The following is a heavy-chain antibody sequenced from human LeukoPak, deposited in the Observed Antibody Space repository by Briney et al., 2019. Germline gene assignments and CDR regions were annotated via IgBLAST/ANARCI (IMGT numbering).Heavy chain of an antibody. CDR3: ASLRSPDNYYYYYGMDV. CDR1: GGSISSYY. CDR2: NYYSGST. Sequence: SETLSLTCTVSGGSISSYYWSWIRQPAGKGLEWIGYNYYSGSTNSNPSLKSRVTISVDTSKNQFSLKLSSVTAADTAVYYCASLRSPDNYYYYYGMDVWGQGTTVTVSS. J-gene: IGHJ6*02. V-gene: IGHV4-59*08.